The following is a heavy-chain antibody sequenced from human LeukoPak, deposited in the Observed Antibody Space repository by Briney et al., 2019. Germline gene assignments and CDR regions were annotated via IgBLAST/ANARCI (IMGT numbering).Heavy chain of an antibody. CDR3: ARDGRGGHYDY. J-gene: IGHJ4*02. CDR2: IREDESEK. CDR1: GFRLSDHW. D-gene: IGHD1-26*01. V-gene: IGHV3-7*01. Sequence: GGSLRLSCAASGFRLSDHWMSWVRQAPGKGLEWVANIREDESEKKYMDSVKGRFTISRDNAKNSVFLQMNSLRGEDTAVYYCARDGRGGHYDYWGQGTLVTVSS.